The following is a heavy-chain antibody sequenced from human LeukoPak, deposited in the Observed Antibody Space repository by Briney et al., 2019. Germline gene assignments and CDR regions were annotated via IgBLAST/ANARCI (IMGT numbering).Heavy chain of an antibody. CDR3: ARDGSSPVTMIVVNAFDI. V-gene: IGHV3-30-3*01. J-gene: IGHJ3*02. Sequence: GGSLRLSCAASGFTFSTYAMSWVRQAPGKGLEWVAVISYDGSNKYYADSVKGRFTISRDNSKNTLYLQMNSLRAEDTAVYYCARDGSSPVTMIVVNAFDIWGQGTMVTVSS. CDR2: ISYDGSNK. CDR1: GFTFSTYA. D-gene: IGHD3-22*01.